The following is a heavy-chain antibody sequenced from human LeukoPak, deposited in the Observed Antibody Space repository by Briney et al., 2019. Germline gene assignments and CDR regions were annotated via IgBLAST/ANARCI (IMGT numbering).Heavy chain of an antibody. J-gene: IGHJ3*02. Sequence: PSETLSLTCAVSGGSVSSSNWWSWVHQPPGKGLEWIGETYHSGSTNYNPSLKSRVTISVDKSKNQFSLKLSSVTAADTAVYYCARMDYDTYAFDIWGQGTMVTVSS. CDR2: TYHSGST. CDR3: ARMDYDTYAFDI. V-gene: IGHV4-4*02. CDR1: GGSVSSSNW. D-gene: IGHD3-22*01.